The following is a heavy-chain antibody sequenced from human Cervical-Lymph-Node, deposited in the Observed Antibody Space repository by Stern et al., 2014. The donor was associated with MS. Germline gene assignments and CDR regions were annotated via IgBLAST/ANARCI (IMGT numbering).Heavy chain of an antibody. D-gene: IGHD2-21*01. Sequence: EVQLVESGAEVKKPGESLKISCKGSGYSFTSYWIGWVRQVPGKGLERMGINYAGDSDTRYRPSFQGRVTISADKSISPAYLQWSSLKASDTAMYYCARHCGFRPGCIDYWGQGTLVTVSS. CDR1: GYSFTSYW. CDR3: ARHCGFRPGCIDY. CDR2: NYAGDSDT. J-gene: IGHJ4*02. V-gene: IGHV5-51*01.